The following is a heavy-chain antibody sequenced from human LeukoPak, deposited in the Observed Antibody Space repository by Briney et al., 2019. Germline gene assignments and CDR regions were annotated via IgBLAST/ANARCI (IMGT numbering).Heavy chain of an antibody. J-gene: IGHJ5*02. CDR1: GFTFSDYY. CDR2: ISSSGSTI. D-gene: IGHD3-3*01. CDR3: ARDSSPTTDYDFWSGFRPHWFDP. V-gene: IGHV3-11*01. Sequence: GGSLRLSCAASGFTFSDYYMSWIRQAPGKGLEWVSYISSSGSTIYYADSVKGRFTISRDNAKNSLYLEMNSPRAEDTGVYCCARDSSPTTDYDFWSGFRPHWFDPWGQGTLVTVSS.